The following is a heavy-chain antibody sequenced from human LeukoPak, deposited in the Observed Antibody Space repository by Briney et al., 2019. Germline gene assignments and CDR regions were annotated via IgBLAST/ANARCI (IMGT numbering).Heavy chain of an antibody. CDR1: GFTFSSYS. Sequence: GGSLRLSCAASGFTFSSYSMNWVRQAPGKGLEWVSYISSSSSTIYYADSVKGRFTISRDNAKNSLYLQMNSLRAEDTAVYYCERVGRDYSNPEPWGQGPLVPVPP. J-gene: IGHJ5*02. CDR3: ERVGRDYSNPEP. D-gene: IGHD4-11*01. V-gene: IGHV3-48*01. CDR2: ISSSSSTI.